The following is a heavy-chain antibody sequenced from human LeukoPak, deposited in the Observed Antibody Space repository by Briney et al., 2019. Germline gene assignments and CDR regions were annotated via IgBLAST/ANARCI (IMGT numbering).Heavy chain of an antibody. CDR1: GGSISSDCCY. CDR2: VYHSGNT. CDR3: VRRNYYFDY. D-gene: IGHD1-7*01. V-gene: IGHV4-39*01. Sequence: SETLSLTCTVSGGSISSDCCYWGWVRQPPGKGLEWVGSVYHSGNTYSNPSLKSRLTVSVDTSKNQFSLNLRSVTAADTAVYYCVRRNYYFDYWGQGTPVTVSS. J-gene: IGHJ4*02.